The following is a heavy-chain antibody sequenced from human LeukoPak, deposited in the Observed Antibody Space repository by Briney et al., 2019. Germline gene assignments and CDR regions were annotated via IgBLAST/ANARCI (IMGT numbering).Heavy chain of an antibody. Sequence: ASVKVSCKASGYTFTSYDINWERQATGQGLEWMGWMNPNSGNTGYAQKFQGRVTMTRNTSISTAYMELSSLRSEDTAVYYCARGGIAAAGTGYWGQGTLVTASS. D-gene: IGHD6-13*01. CDR1: GYTFTSYD. V-gene: IGHV1-8*01. CDR2: MNPNSGNT. J-gene: IGHJ4*02. CDR3: ARGGIAAAGTGY.